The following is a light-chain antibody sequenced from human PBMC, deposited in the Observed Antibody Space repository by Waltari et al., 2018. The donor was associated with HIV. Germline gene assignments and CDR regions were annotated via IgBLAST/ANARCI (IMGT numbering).Light chain of an antibody. CDR2: KNN. J-gene: IGLJ2*01. CDR3: GVWDDNLRGV. Sequence: QAVLTQPPSASASSGQKITISCSGGASNVGSHYVSWYHQFPGGAPKLLLYKNNPRSSGVPDRFSGSKSGTSASLTISGLRSEDEGIYFCGVWDDNLRGVFGGGTRLTVL. V-gene: IGLV1-47*01. CDR1: ASNVGSHY.